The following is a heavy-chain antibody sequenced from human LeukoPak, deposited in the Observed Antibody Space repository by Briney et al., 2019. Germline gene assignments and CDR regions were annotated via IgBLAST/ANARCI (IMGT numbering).Heavy chain of an antibody. V-gene: IGHV1-69*13. CDR3: AREGTIVGATSYFDY. D-gene: IGHD1-26*01. Sequence: GASVKVSCKASGGTFSSYAISWVRQAPGQGLEWMGGIIPIFGTANYAQKFQGRVTITADESTSTAYMELSSLRSEDTAVYYCAREGTIVGATSYFDYWGQGTLVTVSS. CDR1: GGTFSSYA. J-gene: IGHJ4*02. CDR2: IIPIFGTA.